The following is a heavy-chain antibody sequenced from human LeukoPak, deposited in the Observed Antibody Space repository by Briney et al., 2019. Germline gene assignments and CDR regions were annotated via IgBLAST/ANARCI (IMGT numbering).Heavy chain of an antibody. V-gene: IGHV3-23*01. CDR3: ARRLVTAGITDFFDS. CDR2: ISPAGDST. D-gene: IGHD2-2*01. Sequence: GGSLRLSCAASGFTFSSYWMHWVRQAPGAGLEWVSAISPAGDSTTDADSVKGRFTISRDNSKSTLYLQMNGLTAEDTALYYCARRLVTAGITDFFDSWGQGTLVSVSS. J-gene: IGHJ4*02. CDR1: GFTFSSYW.